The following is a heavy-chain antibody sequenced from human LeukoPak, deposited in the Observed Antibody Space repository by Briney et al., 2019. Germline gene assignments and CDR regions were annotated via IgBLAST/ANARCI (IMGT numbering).Heavy chain of an antibody. CDR3: AITIVAGPNWFDP. CDR1: GYTFTSYY. CDR2: INPSGGST. V-gene: IGHV1-46*01. J-gene: IGHJ5*02. D-gene: IGHD6-19*01. Sequence: ASVKVSCKASGYTFTSYYMHWVRQAPGQGLEWMGIINPSGGSTSYAQKFQGRVTITTDESTSTAYMELSSLRSEDTAVYYCAITIVAGPNWFDPWGQGTLVTVSS.